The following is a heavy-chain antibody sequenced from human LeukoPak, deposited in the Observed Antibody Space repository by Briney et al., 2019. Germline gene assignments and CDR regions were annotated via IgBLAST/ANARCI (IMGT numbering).Heavy chain of an antibody. CDR2: ISGSGGST. CDR3: AKGDTTWELPHDY. D-gene: IGHD1-26*01. J-gene: IGHJ4*02. V-gene: IGHV3-23*01. Sequence: PGGSLRLSCAASRFTFSSYAMTWVRQAPGKGLEWVSSISGSGGSTSYADSVKGRFTISRDNSKNTLYLQMNSLRVEDTAVYYCAKGDTTWELPHDYWGQGTLATVSS. CDR1: RFTFSSYA.